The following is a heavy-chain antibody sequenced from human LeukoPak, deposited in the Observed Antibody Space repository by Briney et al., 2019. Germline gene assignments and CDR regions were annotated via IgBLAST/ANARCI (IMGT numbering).Heavy chain of an antibody. CDR2: IYTSGST. CDR1: GGSISSYY. J-gene: IGHJ4*02. CDR3: AREGYYYDSSGSPL. V-gene: IGHV4-4*07. D-gene: IGHD3-22*01. Sequence: SETLSLTCTVSGGSISSYYWSWIRQPAGKGLEWIGRIYTSGSTNHNPSLKSRVTMSVDTSKNQFSLKLSSVTAADTAVYYCAREGYYYDSSGSPLWGQGTLVTVSS.